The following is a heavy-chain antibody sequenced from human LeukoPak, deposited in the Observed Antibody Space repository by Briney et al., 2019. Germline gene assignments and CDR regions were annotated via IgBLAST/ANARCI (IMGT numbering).Heavy chain of an antibody. CDR1: GYTFTSYA. D-gene: IGHD3-3*01. CDR2: INTNTGNP. V-gene: IGHV7-4-1*01. J-gene: IGHJ5*02. Sequence: ASVKVSCKASGYTFTSYAMNWVRQAPGQGLEWMGWINTNTGNPTYAQGFTGRFVFSLDTSVGTAYLQIGSLKAEDTAVYYCARFTERITIFGVVIEPNWFDPWGQGTLVTVSS. CDR3: ARFTERITIFGVVIEPNWFDP.